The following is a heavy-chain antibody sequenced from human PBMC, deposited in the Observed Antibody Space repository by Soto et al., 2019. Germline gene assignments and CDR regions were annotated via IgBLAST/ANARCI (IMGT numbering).Heavy chain of an antibody. J-gene: IGHJ6*02. D-gene: IGHD5-18*01. CDR3: ASLGYSYGYYYYGMDX. CDR1: GGSINSGGYY. CDR2: IYYSGST. Sequence: TVSGGSINSGGYYWSLIRQHPGKGLEWIGYIYYSGSTYYNPSLKSRVTISVDTSKNQFSLKLSSVTAADTAVYYFASLGYSYGYYYYGMDXWGQGTTFTVS. V-gene: IGHV4-31*03.